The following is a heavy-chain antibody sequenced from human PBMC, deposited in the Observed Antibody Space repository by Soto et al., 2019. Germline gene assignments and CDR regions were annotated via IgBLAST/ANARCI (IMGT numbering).Heavy chain of an antibody. CDR3: AKEAIHYDSSGAEFDY. D-gene: IGHD3-22*01. J-gene: IGHJ4*02. CDR2: ISGSGGST. Sequence: GGSMRLSSAALGFTFRGHAMRWISQAPGKGLEWVSAISGSGGSTYYADSVKGRFTISRDNSKNTLYLQMNSLRAEDTAVYYCAKEAIHYDSSGAEFDYWGQGTLVTVSS. CDR1: GFTFRGHA. V-gene: IGHV3-23*01.